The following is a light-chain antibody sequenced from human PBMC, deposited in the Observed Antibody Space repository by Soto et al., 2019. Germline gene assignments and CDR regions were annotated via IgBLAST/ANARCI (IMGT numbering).Light chain of an antibody. CDR3: HQSFRILT. Sequence: IQMTQSPSSLSASVGDRVTITCRASQSISRYLNWYQQKPGKAPKLLIYGASTLQDGVPSRFSGSGSGTDFPLTIRNLQPDEFATYYSHQSFRILTFGGGTRVEV. V-gene: IGKV1-39*01. J-gene: IGKJ4*01. CDR2: GAS. CDR1: QSISRY.